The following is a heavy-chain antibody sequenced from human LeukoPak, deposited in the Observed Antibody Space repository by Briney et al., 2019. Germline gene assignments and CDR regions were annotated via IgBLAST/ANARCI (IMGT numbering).Heavy chain of an antibody. CDR1: GYTFTSYD. J-gene: IGHJ5*02. V-gene: IGHV1-8*01. CDR2: MNPNSGNT. CDR3: AAYYYDSSGPKEGNWFDP. Sequence: ASVKVSCKASGYTFTSYDINWVRQATGQGLEWMGWMNPNSGNTGYAQKFQSRVTMTRNTSISTAYMELSSLRSEDTAVYYCAAYYYDSSGPKEGNWFDPWGQGTLVTVSS. D-gene: IGHD3-22*01.